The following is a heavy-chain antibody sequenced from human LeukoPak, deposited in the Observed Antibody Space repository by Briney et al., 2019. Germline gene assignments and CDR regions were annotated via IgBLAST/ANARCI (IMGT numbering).Heavy chain of an antibody. CDR1: GFTFSSFA. Sequence: GSLRLSCAASGFTFSSFAMSWVRQAPGKGLEWIGSIYYSGSTYYNPSLKSRVTISVDTSKNQFSLKLSSVTAADTAVYYCARESVSSPGALDYWGQGTLVTVSS. V-gene: IGHV4-39*07. J-gene: IGHJ4*02. CDR2: IYYSGST. CDR3: ARESVSSPGALDY. D-gene: IGHD6-13*01.